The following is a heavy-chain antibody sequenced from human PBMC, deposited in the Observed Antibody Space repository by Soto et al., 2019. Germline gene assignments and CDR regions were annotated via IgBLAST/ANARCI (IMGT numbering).Heavy chain of an antibody. CDR2: VYSGGST. CDR1: GGSVSGGPYY. Sequence: QVQLQESGPGRVKPSETLSLTCTVSGGSVSGGPYYWRWIRQSPGKGLEWIGYVYSGGSTTYSPSLKRRVTISNDASKSPFSLRLTSVTAADAAVYYRARSHYYGDSDFWGQGTLVTVSS. J-gene: IGHJ4*02. CDR3: ARSHYYGDSDF. V-gene: IGHV4-61*01. D-gene: IGHD3-22*01.